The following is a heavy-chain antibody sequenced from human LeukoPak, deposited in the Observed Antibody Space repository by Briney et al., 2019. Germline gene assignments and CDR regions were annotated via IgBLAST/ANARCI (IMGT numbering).Heavy chain of an antibody. J-gene: IGHJ3*02. D-gene: IGHD6-19*01. CDR1: GGTFSIHA. CDR2: IIPIFGTA. Sequence: ASVKVSCKASGGTFSIHAIRWVRQAPGEGLEGMGGIIPIFGTANYAQKFRGRVTITADKSTSTAYMELSSLRSEDTAVYYCAIAVAGFDAFDIWGQGTMVTVSS. CDR3: AIAVAGFDAFDI. V-gene: IGHV1-69*06.